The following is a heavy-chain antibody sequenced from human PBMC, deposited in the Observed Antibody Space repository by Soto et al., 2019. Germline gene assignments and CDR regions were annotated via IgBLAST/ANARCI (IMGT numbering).Heavy chain of an antibody. CDR2: IYYSGST. CDR3: ARVRVGGGWLVFESE. CDR1: GGSVSSCDYY. D-gene: IGHD6-19*01. Sequence: QGHLQESGPGLVKPAETLSLTCSVSGGSVSSCDYYWSWIRQPPGKGVEWIGYIYYSGSTKYSPSLKSRVTLSVEKSKHQYSLKQSSVTAADTAVYYCARVRVGGGWLVFESEWGQGPLVRVAS. V-gene: IGHV4-61*08. J-gene: IGHJ1*01.